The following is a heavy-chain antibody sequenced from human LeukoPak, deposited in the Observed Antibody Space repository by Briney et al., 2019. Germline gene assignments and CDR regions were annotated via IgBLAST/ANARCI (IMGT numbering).Heavy chain of an antibody. CDR3: ANPYYYDSSGYYENY. J-gene: IGHJ4*02. CDR2: ISGSGGST. D-gene: IGHD3-22*01. CDR1: GFTFSSYA. Sequence: PGGSLRLSCAASGFTFSSYAVSWVRQAPGKGLEWVSAISGSGGSTYYADSVKGRFTISRDNSKNTLYLQMNSLRAEDTAVYYCANPYYYDSSGYYENYWGQGTLVTVSS. V-gene: IGHV3-23*01.